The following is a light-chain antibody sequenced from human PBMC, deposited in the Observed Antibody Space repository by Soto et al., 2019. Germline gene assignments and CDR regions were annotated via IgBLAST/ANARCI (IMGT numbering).Light chain of an antibody. Sequence: EIVMTQSPATLSVSPGERATLSCRASQRISSNLAWYQHKTGQAPMLLIYAASTRATGSPARFSGSGSETEVNITISSHQSEDVAVSYCQQHHNWNPYTFGQGTRLEIK. V-gene: IGKV3-15*01. J-gene: IGKJ2*01. CDR1: QRISSN. CDR3: QQHHNWNPYT. CDR2: AAS.